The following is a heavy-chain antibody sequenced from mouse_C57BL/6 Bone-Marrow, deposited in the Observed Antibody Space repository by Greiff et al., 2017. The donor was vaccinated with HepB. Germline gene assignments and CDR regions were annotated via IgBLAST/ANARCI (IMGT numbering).Heavy chain of an antibody. V-gene: IGHV5-4*01. Sequence: DVKLVESGGGLVKPGGSLKLSCAASGFTFSSYAMSWVRQTPEKRLEWVATISDGGSYTYYPDNVKGRFTISRDNAKNNLYLQMSHLKSEDTAMYYCARDPDGNYVFWFAYWGQGTLVTVSA. J-gene: IGHJ3*01. D-gene: IGHD2-1*01. CDR2: ISDGGSYT. CDR3: ARDPDGNYVFWFAY. CDR1: GFTFSSYA.